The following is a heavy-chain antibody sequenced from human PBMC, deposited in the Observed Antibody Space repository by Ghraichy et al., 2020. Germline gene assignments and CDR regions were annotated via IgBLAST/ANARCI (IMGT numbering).Heavy chain of an antibody. J-gene: IGHJ5*02. D-gene: IGHD3-22*01. Sequence: GESLNISCAASGFTFSDYWMHWVRQAPGKGLVRVARINRDASRTDYAGSVKGRFTISRDNAKNTLNLHMNSLRTEDTAVYHCAGDSPWLPDSSGRTGWFDPWGQGTLVTVSS. CDR2: INRDASRT. V-gene: IGHV3-74*01. CDR3: AGDSPWLPDSSGRTGWFDP. CDR1: GFTFSDYW.